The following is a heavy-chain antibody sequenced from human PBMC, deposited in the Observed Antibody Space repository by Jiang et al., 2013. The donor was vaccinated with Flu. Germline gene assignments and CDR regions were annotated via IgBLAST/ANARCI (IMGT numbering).Heavy chain of an antibody. CDR1: GGSFSDYY. V-gene: IGHV4-34*01. D-gene: IGHD3-10*01. Sequence: LLKPSETLSLTCAVYGGSFSDYYWSWIRQPPGKGLEWIGEINHRGNTNYNPSLKSRVTISVDTSKNQFSLKLSSVTAADTAVYYCARGHPPVNMLRGVIIGLDYFDYWGQGTLVTVSS. CDR2: INHRGNT. J-gene: IGHJ4*02. CDR3: ARGHPPVNMLRGVIIGLDYFDY.